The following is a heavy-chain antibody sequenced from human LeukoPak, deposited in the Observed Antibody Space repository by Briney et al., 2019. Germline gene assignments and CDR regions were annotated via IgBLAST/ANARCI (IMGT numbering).Heavy chain of an antibody. CDR2: INHSGST. V-gene: IGHV4-34*01. CDR1: GGSSSGYY. D-gene: IGHD6-19*01. CDR3: ARVGSGSGYFDY. Sequence: SETLSLTCAVYGGSSSGYYWSWIRQPPGKGLEWIGEINHSGSTNYNPSLKSRVTISVDTSKNQFSLKLSSVTAADTAVYYCARVGSGSGYFDYWGQGTLVTVSS. J-gene: IGHJ4*02.